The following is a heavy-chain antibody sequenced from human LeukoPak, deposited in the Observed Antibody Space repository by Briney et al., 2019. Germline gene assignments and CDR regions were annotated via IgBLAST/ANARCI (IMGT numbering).Heavy chain of an antibody. D-gene: IGHD5-12*01. CDR2: MNTDGSDT. Sequence: QAGGSLRLSCAASGFTFSTYWMHWVRQAPGKGLVWVSRMNTDGSDTSYADSVKGRFTVSRDNTENTLYLFLNSLGAEDTATYYCAREQYRGYSGNEYAFDIWGQGTTVTVSS. J-gene: IGHJ3*02. V-gene: IGHV3-74*03. CDR1: GFTFSTYW. CDR3: AREQYRGYSGNEYAFDI.